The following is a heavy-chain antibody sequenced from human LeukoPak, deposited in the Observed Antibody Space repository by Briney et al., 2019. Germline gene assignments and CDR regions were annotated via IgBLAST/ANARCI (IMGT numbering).Heavy chain of an antibody. J-gene: IGHJ4*02. D-gene: IGHD2-2*01. CDR3: ARVPAAMGKGY. CDR1: GFTFSSYA. Sequence: PGRSLRLSCAASGFTFSSYAMHWVRQAPGKGLEWVAVISYDGSNKYYADSVKGRFTISRDNSKNTLYLQMNSLRAEDTAVYYCARVPAAMGKGYWGQGPLVTVSS. V-gene: IGHV3-30*04. CDR2: ISYDGSNK.